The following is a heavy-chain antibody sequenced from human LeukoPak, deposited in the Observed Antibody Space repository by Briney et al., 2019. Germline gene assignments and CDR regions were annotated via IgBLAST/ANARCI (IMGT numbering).Heavy chain of an antibody. D-gene: IGHD1-26*01. CDR3: ARDFYSGSYVGVY. V-gene: IGHV3-48*03. J-gene: IGHJ4*02. CDR1: GFTFSNYE. Sequence: GGSLRLSCAASGFTFSNYEMNWVRQAPGKGLGWVSYISSSGSTIYYADSVKGRFTISRDNAKYSLFLQMHSLRAEDTAVYYCARDFYSGSYVGVYWGQGTLVTVSS. CDR2: ISSSGSTI.